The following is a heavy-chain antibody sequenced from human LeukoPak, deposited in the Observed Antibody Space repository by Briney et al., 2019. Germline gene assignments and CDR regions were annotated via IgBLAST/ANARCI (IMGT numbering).Heavy chain of an antibody. CDR1: GGTFSSYA. J-gene: IGHJ5*02. CDR2: IIPIFGTA. V-gene: IGHV1-69*13. CDR3: ASSRVYDILTGNWFDP. Sequence: ASVKVSCKASGGTFSSYAISWVRQAPGQGLEWMGRIIPIFGTANYAQKFQGRVTITADESTSTAYMELSSLRSEDTAVYYCASSRVYDILTGNWFDPWGQGTLVTVSS. D-gene: IGHD3-9*01.